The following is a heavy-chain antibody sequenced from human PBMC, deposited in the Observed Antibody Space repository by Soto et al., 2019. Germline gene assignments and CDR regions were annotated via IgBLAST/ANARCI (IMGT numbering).Heavy chain of an antibody. Sequence: GSLRLSCAASGFTFSDYYMSWIRQAPGKGLEWVSYISSSGSTIYYADSVKGRFTISRDNAKNSLYLQMNSLRAEDTAVYYCARGLNPLWLVSLFDYWGQGTLVTVSS. CDR3: ARGLNPLWLVSLFDY. D-gene: IGHD6-19*01. J-gene: IGHJ4*02. CDR1: GFTFSDYY. V-gene: IGHV3-11*01. CDR2: ISSSGSTI.